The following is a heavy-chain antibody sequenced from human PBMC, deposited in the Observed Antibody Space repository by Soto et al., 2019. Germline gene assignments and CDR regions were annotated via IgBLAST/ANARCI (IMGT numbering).Heavy chain of an antibody. Sequence: QITLKESGPTLVKPTQTLTLTCTFSGFSLDTSGVGVGWIRQPPGKALEWVAVIYWDDYKHFSPSLASRLTITKDTSKNLVVLTMTDMDHVDTATYYCAHKGSGLYPLDSWGQGTLVTVSS. CDR1: GFSLDTSGVG. D-gene: IGHD3-10*01. CDR2: IYWDDYK. J-gene: IGHJ4*02. CDR3: AHKGSGLYPLDS. V-gene: IGHV2-5*02.